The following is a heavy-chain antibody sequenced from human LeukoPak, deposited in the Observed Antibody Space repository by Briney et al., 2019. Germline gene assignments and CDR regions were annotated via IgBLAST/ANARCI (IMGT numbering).Heavy chain of an antibody. CDR3: ARDKAVDVLWGRWFDP. J-gene: IGHJ5*02. CDR2: INPSGGST. CDR1: GYTFTSYY. D-gene: IGHD6-19*01. Sequence: ASVKVSCKASGYTFTSYYMHWVRQAPGQGLEWMGIINPSGGSTSYAQKFQGRVTMTRDTSTSTVYMELSSLKSEDTAVYYCARDKAVDVLWGRWFDPWGQGTLVTVSS. V-gene: IGHV1-46*01.